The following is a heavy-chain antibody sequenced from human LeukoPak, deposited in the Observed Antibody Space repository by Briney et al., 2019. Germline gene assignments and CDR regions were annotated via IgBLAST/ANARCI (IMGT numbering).Heavy chain of an antibody. V-gene: IGHV1-3*01. CDR1: GYTFSSYL. CDR2: INGGNGNT. Sequence: WASVKVSCKASGYTFSSYLIHWVRQAPGQRLEWMGWINGGNGNTKYAQKFQDRVTITRDTSASTAYMELSSLRYEDTAVYYCARTYYSASGSYPYWGQGTLVTVSS. D-gene: IGHD3-10*01. CDR3: ARTYYSASGSYPY. J-gene: IGHJ4*02.